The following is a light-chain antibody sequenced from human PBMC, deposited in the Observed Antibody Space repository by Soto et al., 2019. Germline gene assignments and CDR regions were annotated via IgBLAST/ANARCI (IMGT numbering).Light chain of an antibody. V-gene: IGLV1-51*01. CDR1: NSNIGNNY. CDR3: GAWDSSLNIAV. CDR2: DNN. J-gene: IGLJ7*01. Sequence: QSVLTQPPSVSAAPGQKVTISCSGSNSNIGNNYVSWYQQLPGTAPKLLIYDNNKRPSGIPDRFSGSRSGTSATLGITGLQTGDEADYYCGAWDSSLNIAVFGGGNQLTVL.